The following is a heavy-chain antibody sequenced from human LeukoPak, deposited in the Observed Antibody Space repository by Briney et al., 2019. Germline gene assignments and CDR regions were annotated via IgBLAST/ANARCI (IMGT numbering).Heavy chain of an antibody. J-gene: IGHJ4*02. V-gene: IGHV3-23*01. CDR1: GFTFSSSA. Sequence: GGSLRLSCVASGFTFSSSAMSWVRQAPARGLEWVASLRGDGSTFYADSVKGRFTLSRDESRNTVYLQLTYLRVEDTAVYYCAKASWVSSADAVLWGQGTPVTVSS. CDR3: AKASWVSSADAVL. D-gene: IGHD3-16*01. CDR2: LRGDGST.